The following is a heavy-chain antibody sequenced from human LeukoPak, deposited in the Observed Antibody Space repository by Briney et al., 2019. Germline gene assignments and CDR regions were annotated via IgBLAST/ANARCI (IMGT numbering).Heavy chain of an antibody. CDR2: ITGDGDR. CDR3: AKDLTYPASAWFDP. V-gene: IGHV3-43*02. Sequence: GGSLRLSCAASGFTFDDYAMHWVRQAPGEGLEWVSLITGDGDRHYADSVKGRFTVSRDNSRNSLYLQMNTLTTADTAFYYCAKDLTYPASAWFDPWGQGTLVTVSS. J-gene: IGHJ5*02. D-gene: IGHD2/OR15-2a*01. CDR1: GFTFDDYA.